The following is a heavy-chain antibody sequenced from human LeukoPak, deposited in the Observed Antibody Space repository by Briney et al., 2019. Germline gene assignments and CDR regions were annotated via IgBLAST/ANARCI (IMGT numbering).Heavy chain of an antibody. CDR2: MNPNSGHS. J-gene: IGHJ4*02. D-gene: IGHD4-17*01. Sequence: ASVRVSCKASGYTFTNYDINWVRQTTGQGLEWIGWMNPNSGHSGYAQELQGRVTMTRDTSISTAYTELSSLTSEDTALYYCARFSPDENHGDYAFDYWGQGTLVTVSS. V-gene: IGHV1-8*01. CDR3: ARFSPDENHGDYAFDY. CDR1: GYTFTNYD.